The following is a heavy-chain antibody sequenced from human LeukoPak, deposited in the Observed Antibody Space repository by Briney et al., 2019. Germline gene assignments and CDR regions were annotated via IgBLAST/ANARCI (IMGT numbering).Heavy chain of an antibody. J-gene: IGHJ4*02. CDR1: GGSISSYY. CDR2: IYYSGST. CDR3: ARLTVGATRCFDY. D-gene: IGHD1-26*01. Sequence: PSETLSLTCTVSGGSISSYYWSWIRQPPGKGLEWIGYIYYSGSTNYNPSLESRVTISVDTSKNQFSLKLSSVTAADTAVYYCARLTVGATRCFDYWGQGTLVTVSS. V-gene: IGHV4-59*08.